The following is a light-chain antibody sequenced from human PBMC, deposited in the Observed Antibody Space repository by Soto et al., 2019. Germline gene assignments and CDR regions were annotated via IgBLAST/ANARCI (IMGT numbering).Light chain of an antibody. J-gene: IGLJ2*01. Sequence: QPVLTQSSSASASLGSSFKLTCTLSSGHSSYIIAWHQQQPGKAPRYLMKVEGSGSYNKGSGVPDRFSGSSSGADRYVTISNLHFEDEADYYCETWDRNTVIFGGGTKLTVL. V-gene: IGLV4-60*02. CDR2: VEGSGSY. CDR1: SGHSSYI. CDR3: ETWDRNTVI.